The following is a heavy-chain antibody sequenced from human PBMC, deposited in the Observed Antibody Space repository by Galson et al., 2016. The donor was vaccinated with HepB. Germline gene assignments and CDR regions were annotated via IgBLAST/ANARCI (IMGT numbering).Heavy chain of an antibody. CDR2: MTPKADYT. D-gene: IGHD1-14*01. V-gene: IGHV1-8*01. CDR3: ARGRNRPLTD. CDR1: GYTFASYD. J-gene: IGHJ4*02. Sequence: SVKVSCKASGYTFASYDINWVRQAPGQGLEWMGWMTPKADYTDFAQKFQGRVIVTSNISQSAAYMELSSLTFEDTAVYYCARGRNRPLTDWGQGTLVTVSS.